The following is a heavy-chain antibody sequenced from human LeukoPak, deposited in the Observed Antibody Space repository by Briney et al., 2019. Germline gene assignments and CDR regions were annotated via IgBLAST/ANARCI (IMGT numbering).Heavy chain of an antibody. J-gene: IGHJ4*02. CDR1: GFTFGSYS. CDR3: ARAPRPGYSSGWLMDY. CDR2: ISSSSSYI. D-gene: IGHD6-19*01. Sequence: GGSLRLSCAASGFTFGSYSMNWVRQAPGKGLEWVSSISSSSSYIYYADSVKGRFTISRDNAKNSLYLQMNSLRAEDTAVYYCARAPRPGYSSGWLMDYWGQGTLVTVSS. V-gene: IGHV3-21*01.